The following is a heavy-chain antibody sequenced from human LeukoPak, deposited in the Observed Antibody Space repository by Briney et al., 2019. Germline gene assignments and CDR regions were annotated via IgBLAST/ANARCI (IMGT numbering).Heavy chain of an antibody. J-gene: IGHJ6*03. CDR1: GYTFSDYD. Sequence: ASVRVSCEASGYTFSDYDINWVRQGTGQGLEWMGWMNPNSGNTGFAQKFEGRVTISRNTSISTAYMEVSNLTSDDTAVYYCARVLGQRYALYNYYMDVWGKGTTVTVSS. D-gene: IGHD3-16*01. V-gene: IGHV1-8*01. CDR2: MNPNSGNT. CDR3: ARVLGQRYALYNYYMDV.